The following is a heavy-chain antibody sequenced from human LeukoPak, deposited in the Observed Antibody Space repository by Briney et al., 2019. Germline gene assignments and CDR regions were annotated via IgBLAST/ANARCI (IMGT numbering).Heavy chain of an antibody. CDR1: GYTFTSYD. V-gene: IGHV1-2*02. CDR2: MNPNSGST. D-gene: IGHD2-2*02. Sequence: GASVKVSCKASGYTFTSYDINWGRQATGQGLEWMGWMNPNSGSTNYAQKFQGRVTMTRDTSISTAYMELSRLRFDATAVYYCARGYSSSTSCYTIYYYMAVWGKGTTVTVSS. CDR3: ARGYSSSTSCYTIYYYMAV. J-gene: IGHJ6*03.